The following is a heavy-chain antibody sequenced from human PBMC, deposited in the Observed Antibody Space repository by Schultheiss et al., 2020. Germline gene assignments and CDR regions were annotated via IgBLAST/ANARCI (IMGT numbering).Heavy chain of an antibody. D-gene: IGHD2-21*02. V-gene: IGHV1-2*02. CDR2: INPNSGGT. Sequence: ASVKVSCKASGYTFTGYYMHWVRQAPGQGLEWMGWINPNSGGTNYAQKFQGRVTMTRDTSISTAYMELSRLRSDDTAVYYCARRGCGGDCYSPSTPYYYYGMDVWGQGTTVTVSS. J-gene: IGHJ6*02. CDR3: ARRGCGGDCYSPSTPYYYYGMDV. CDR1: GYTFTGYY.